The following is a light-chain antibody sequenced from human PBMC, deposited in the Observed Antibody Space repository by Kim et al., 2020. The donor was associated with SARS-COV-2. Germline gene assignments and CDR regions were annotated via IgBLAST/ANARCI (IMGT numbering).Light chain of an antibody. CDR1: SSDVGNYDY. CDR2: GVS. V-gene: IGLV2-11*01. CDR3: CSYAGSQTWV. J-gene: IGLJ7*01. Sequence: QSALTQPRSVSGSPGQSVTISCTGTSSDVGNYDYVSWYQQYSGKAPKLMIYGVSNRPSGVPVRFSGSKSGNTASLTISGLQAEDEADYYCCSYAGSQTWVFGGGTQLTVL.